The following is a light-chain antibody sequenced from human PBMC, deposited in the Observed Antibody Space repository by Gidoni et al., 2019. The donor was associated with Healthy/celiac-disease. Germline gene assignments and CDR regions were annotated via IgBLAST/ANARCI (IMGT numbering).Light chain of an antibody. CDR1: QSVSSSY. CDR2: GAS. V-gene: IGKV3-20*01. J-gene: IGKJ4*01. CDR3: QQYGSSPLT. Sequence: EMVLTQAPGTLSFSPGERATLSCRASQSVSSSYLAWYQQKPGQAPRLLIYGASSRATGIPDRFSGSGSGTDFTLTISRLEPEDFAVYYCQQYGSSPLTFXGXTKVEIK.